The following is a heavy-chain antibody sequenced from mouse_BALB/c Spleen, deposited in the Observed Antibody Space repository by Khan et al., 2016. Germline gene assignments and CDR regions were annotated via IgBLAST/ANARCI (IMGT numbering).Heavy chain of an antibody. J-gene: IGHJ1*01. CDR2: INSDGSAI. CDR1: GFTFSGFW. V-gene: IGHV11-2*02. D-gene: IGHD2-3*01. Sequence: DVQLLETGGGLVQPGGSRGLSCEGSGFTFSGFWMSWVRQTPGKTLEWIGDINSDGSAINYAPSIKDRFTIFRDTDKSTLYLQMSNVRSEDTATYFCMRYDGYYWYFDVWGAGTTVTVSS. CDR3: MRYDGYYWYFDV.